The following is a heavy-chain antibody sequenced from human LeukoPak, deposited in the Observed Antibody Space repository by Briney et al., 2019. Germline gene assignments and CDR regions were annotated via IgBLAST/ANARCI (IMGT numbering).Heavy chain of an antibody. CDR2: IIPIFGTA. CDR3: ARGMRGVIITPPDY. Sequence: GASVKVSCKASGGTFSSYAISWVRQAPGQGLEWMGGIIPIFGTANYAQKFQGRVTITADESTSTAYMELSSLRSEDTAVYYCARGMRGVIITPPDYWGQGTLVTVSS. D-gene: IGHD3-10*01. V-gene: IGHV1-69*13. CDR1: GGTFSSYA. J-gene: IGHJ4*02.